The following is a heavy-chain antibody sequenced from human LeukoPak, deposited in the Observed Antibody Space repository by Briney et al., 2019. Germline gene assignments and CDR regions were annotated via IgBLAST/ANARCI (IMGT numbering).Heavy chain of an antibody. CDR3: ARGDDSSGYSTFDI. CDR1: GGSFSGYY. Sequence: PSGTLSLTCAVYGGSFSGYYWSWIRQPPGKGLEWIGEINHSGSTNYNPSLKSRVTISVDTSKNQFSLKLSSVTAADTAVYYCARGDDSSGYSTFDIWGQGTMVTVSS. D-gene: IGHD3-22*01. CDR2: INHSGST. J-gene: IGHJ3*02. V-gene: IGHV4-34*01.